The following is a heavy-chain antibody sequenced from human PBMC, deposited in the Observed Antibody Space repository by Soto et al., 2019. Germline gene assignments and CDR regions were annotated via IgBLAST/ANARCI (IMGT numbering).Heavy chain of an antibody. J-gene: IGHJ4*02. CDR3: VTRQYCSSSVDY. V-gene: IGHV3-23*01. Sequence: GGSLRLSCAASGFTFSSYAMSWVRQAPEKGLEWVSAISGSGGSTYYADSVKGRFTISRDNSKNTLYLQMNSLRAEDTAVYYCVTRQYCSSSVDYWGQGTLVTVSS. D-gene: IGHD6-6*01. CDR2: ISGSGGST. CDR1: GFTFSSYA.